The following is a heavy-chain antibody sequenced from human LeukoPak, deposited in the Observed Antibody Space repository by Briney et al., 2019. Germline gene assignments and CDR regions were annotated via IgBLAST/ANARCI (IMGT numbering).Heavy chain of an antibody. J-gene: IGHJ4*02. CDR1: GGSISSCSYY. CDR2: IYYSGNT. D-gene: IGHD3-22*01. V-gene: IGHV4-39*01. Sequence: AETLSLTCIVSGGSISSCSYYWGRIRPPPGKGLEWIGTIYYSGNTYYNPSLKSRVTISVDTSKTKFSLKLSSVTAADTAVYYCARETSSGYLFTPASYFDYWGQGTLVTVSS. CDR3: ARETSSGYLFTPASYFDY.